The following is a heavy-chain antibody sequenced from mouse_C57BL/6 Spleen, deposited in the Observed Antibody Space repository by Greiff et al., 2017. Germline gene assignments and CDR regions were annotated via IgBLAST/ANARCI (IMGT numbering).Heavy chain of an antibody. V-gene: IGHV2-2*01. D-gene: IGHD2-1*01. CDR1: GFSLTSYG. CDR2: LWSGGST. J-gene: IGHJ4*01. CDR3: ARRDYGNHAMDY. Sequence: VKLMESGPGLVQPSQSLSITCTVSGFSLTSYGVHWVRQSPGKGLEWLGVLWSGGSTDYNAAFISRLSISKDNSKSQVFFKMNSLQADDTAIYYCARRDYGNHAMDYWGQGTSVTVSS.